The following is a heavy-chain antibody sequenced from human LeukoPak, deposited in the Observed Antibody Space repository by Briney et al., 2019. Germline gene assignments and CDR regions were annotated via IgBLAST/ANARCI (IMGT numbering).Heavy chain of an antibody. CDR3: ARYIPYCRSNSCQYYYYYGMDV. J-gene: IGHJ6*02. D-gene: IGHD2-2*01. V-gene: IGHV5-51*01. CDR1: GYSFTSYW. Sequence: GESLKISCKGSGYSFTSYWIGWVRQMPGKGLEGMGVIYPGDSDTRYSPSFQGQVTISADKSISTAYLQWSSLKASDTAMYYCARYIPYCRSNSCQYYYYYGMDVWGQGTTVTVSS. CDR2: IYPGDSDT.